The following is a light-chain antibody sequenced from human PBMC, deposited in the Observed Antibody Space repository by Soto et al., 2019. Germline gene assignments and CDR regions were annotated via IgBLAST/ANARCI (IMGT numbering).Light chain of an antibody. CDR1: QGIRNN. V-gene: IGKV1-17*01. CDR2: GAS. CDR3: LQHDSYPRT. J-gene: IGKJ1*01. Sequence: DIQMTQSPSSLFASVGDRVTITCRASQGIRNNLGWYQQRPGEAPKRLIYGASSLQRGVPSRFSGSGSGTEFPLTISSLRPEDSATYYCLQHDSYPRTFGQGTKLEIK.